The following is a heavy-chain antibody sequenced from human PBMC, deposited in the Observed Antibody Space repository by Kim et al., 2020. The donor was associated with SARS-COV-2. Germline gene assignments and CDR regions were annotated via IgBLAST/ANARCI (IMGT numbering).Heavy chain of an antibody. Sequence: SETLSLTCAVYGGSFSGYYWSWIRQPPGKGLEWIGEINHSGSTNYNPSLKSRVTISVDTSKNQFSLKLSSVTAADTAVYYCARVRGATRSGWFDPWGQGTLVTVSS. CDR2: INHSGST. CDR1: GGSFSGYY. CDR3: ARVRGATRSGWFDP. V-gene: IGHV4-34*01. D-gene: IGHD1-26*01. J-gene: IGHJ5*02.